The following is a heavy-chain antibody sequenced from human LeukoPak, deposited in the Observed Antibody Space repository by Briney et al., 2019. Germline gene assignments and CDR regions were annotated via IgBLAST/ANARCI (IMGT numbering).Heavy chain of an antibody. CDR3: AREDTGPSDY. D-gene: IGHD2-15*01. CDR1: GGSFSGYY. CDR2: INHSGST. J-gene: IGHJ4*02. Sequence: PSETLSLTCAVYGGSFSGYYWSWIRQPPGKGLEWIGEINHSGSTNYNPSLKSRVTISVDTSKNQFSLKLSSVTAADTAVYYCAREDTGPSDYWGQGTPVTVSS. V-gene: IGHV4-34*01.